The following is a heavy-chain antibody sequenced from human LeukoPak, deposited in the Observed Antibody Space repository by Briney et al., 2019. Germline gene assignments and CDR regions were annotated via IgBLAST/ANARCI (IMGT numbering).Heavy chain of an antibody. D-gene: IGHD6-13*01. V-gene: IGHV4-59*01. Sequence: PSETLSLTCTVSGGSISSYYWSWIRQPPGKGLEWIGYIYYSGSTNYNPSLKSRVTISVDTSKNQFSLKLSSVTAADTAVYYCASSLGAANAFDIWGQGTMVTVSS. J-gene: IGHJ3*02. CDR3: ASSLGAANAFDI. CDR1: GGSISSYY. CDR2: IYYSGST.